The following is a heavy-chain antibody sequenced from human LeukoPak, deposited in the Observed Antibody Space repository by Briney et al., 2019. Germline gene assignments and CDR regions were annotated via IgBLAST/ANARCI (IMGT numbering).Heavy chain of an antibody. CDR3: ARDIVVVPAAIVADIWFDP. CDR2: ISAYNGNT. Sequence: ASVKVSCKASGYTFTSYGISWVRQAPGQGLEWMGWISAYNGNTNYAQKLQGRVTMTTDTSTSTAYMELRSLRSDDTAVYYCARDIVVVPAAIVADIWFDPWGQGTLVTVSS. J-gene: IGHJ5*02. V-gene: IGHV1-18*01. CDR1: GYTFTSYG. D-gene: IGHD2-2*01.